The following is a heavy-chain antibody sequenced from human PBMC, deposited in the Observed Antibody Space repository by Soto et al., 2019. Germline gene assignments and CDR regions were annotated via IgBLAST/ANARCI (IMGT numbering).Heavy chain of an antibody. D-gene: IGHD6-6*01. Sequence: ASVKVSCKASGGTFSSYAISWVRQAPGQVLEGMGGISPIFGTANYAQKFQGRVTITGDESTSTDYMDLSSLRSEDTAVYYCARASIAARPDIWGQGTMVTVSS. J-gene: IGHJ3*02. V-gene: IGHV1-69*13. CDR1: GGTFSSYA. CDR2: ISPIFGTA. CDR3: ARASIAARPDI.